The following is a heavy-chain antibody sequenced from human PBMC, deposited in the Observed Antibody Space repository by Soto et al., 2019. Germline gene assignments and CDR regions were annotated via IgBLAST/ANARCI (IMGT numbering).Heavy chain of an antibody. Sequence: GGSLRLSCAASGFTFSNYGMHWVRQPPGKGLEWVAIIWYDGDKKYYADSVKGRFTISRDNAKNSLYLQMNSLRAEDTAVYYCARVPTSRGYSYGYVSPPGSGGALVGYWGQGTLVTVSS. J-gene: IGHJ4*02. CDR1: GFTFSNYG. D-gene: IGHD5-18*01. CDR2: IWYDGDKK. V-gene: IGHV3-33*01. CDR3: ARVPTSRGYSYGYVSPPGSGGALVGY.